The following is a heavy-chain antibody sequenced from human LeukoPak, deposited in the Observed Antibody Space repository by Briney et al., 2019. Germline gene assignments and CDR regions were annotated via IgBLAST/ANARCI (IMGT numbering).Heavy chain of an antibody. CDR1: GFTFSSYW. J-gene: IGHJ4*02. Sequence: GGSPRLSCAASGFTFSSYWMSWVRQAPGKGLEWVANIKQDGSEKYYVDSVKGRFTISRDNAKNTLFLQMNSLRAEDTAVYYCARERGNYYDSTGYLYYFDYWGQGTLVTVSS. D-gene: IGHD3-22*01. V-gene: IGHV3-7*01. CDR3: ARERGNYYDSTGYLYYFDY. CDR2: IKQDGSEK.